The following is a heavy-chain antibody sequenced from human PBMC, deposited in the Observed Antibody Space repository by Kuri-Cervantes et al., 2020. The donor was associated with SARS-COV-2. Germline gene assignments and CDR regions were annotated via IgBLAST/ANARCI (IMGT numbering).Heavy chain of an antibody. J-gene: IGHJ3*02. D-gene: IGHD2-2*02. CDR3: ARDLYLGPRHDAFDI. CDR2: ISSSSSTI. V-gene: IGHV3-48*01. CDR1: GFTFSSYS. Sequence: GESLKISCAASGFTFSSYSMNWVRQAPGKGLEWVSYISSSSSTIYYADSVKCRFTISRDNAKNSLYLQMNSLRAEDTAVYYCARDLYLGPRHDAFDIWGQGTMVTVSS.